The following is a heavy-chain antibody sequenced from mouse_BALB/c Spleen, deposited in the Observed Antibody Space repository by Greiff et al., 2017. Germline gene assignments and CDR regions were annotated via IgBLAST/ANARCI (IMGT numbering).Heavy chain of an antibody. J-gene: IGHJ4*01. CDR3: TRSGGKFITTPYAMDY. V-gene: IGHV1S81*02. D-gene: IGHD1-1*01. Sequence: QVQLQQSGAELVKPGASVKLSCKASGYTFTSYYMYWVKQRPGQGLEWIGEINPSNGGTNFNEKFKSKATLTVDKSSSTAYMQLSSLTSEDSAVYYCTRSGGKFITTPYAMDYWGQGTSGTVSS. CDR2: INPSNGGT. CDR1: GYTFTSYY.